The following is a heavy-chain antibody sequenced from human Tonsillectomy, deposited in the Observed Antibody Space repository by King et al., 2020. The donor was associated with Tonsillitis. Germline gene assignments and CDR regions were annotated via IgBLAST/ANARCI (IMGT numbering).Heavy chain of an antibody. CDR1: GFTVSSNY. V-gene: IGHV3-53*01. CDR3: AREEYYYDSSGYAKYYFDY. J-gene: IGHJ4*02. D-gene: IGHD3-22*01. Sequence: VQLVESGGGLIQPGGSLRLSCAASGFTVSSNYMSWVRQAPGKGLEWVSVIYSGGSTYYADSVKGRFTISRDNSKNTLSLQMNSLRAEDTAVYYCAREEYYYDSSGYAKYYFDYWGQGTLVTVSS. CDR2: IYSGGST.